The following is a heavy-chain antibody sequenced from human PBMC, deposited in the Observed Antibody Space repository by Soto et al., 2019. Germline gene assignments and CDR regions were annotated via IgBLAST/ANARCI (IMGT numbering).Heavy chain of an antibody. CDR3: ARDIRGYSRAFDY. Sequence: QVQLQESGPGLLKPSETLSLTCTVSGDSVGSASYYWTWIRQPPGEGLEWIGYISATGSTNYNPSRKSRLTIAVDTSKNQFSLRLSSVTAADTAVYYCARDIRGYSRAFDYWGQGTLVTVSP. CDR2: ISATGST. CDR1: GDSVGSASYY. D-gene: IGHD5-18*01. J-gene: IGHJ4*02. V-gene: IGHV4-61*01.